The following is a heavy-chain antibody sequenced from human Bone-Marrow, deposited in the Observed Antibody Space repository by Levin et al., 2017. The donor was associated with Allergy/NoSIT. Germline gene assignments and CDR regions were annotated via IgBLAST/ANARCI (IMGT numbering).Heavy chain of an antibody. J-gene: IGHJ4*02. CDR3: ARGGRWSFSYYFDY. CDR1: GGSFTGYF. CDR2: TNHSGST. Sequence: PSETLSLTCAVDGGSFTGYFWTWIRQPPGKGLEWIGETNHSGSTKYNPSLTSRVTISVDTSKKEFSLNLSSVTAADTAVFYCARGGRWSFSYYFDYWGQGTRVTVSS. V-gene: IGHV4-34*01. D-gene: IGHD3-10*01.